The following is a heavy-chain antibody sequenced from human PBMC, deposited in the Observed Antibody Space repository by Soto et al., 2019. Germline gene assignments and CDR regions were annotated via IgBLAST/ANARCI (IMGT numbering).Heavy chain of an antibody. D-gene: IGHD6-6*01. CDR3: AGSSSDAFDI. CDR1: GFTFSSYA. J-gene: IGHJ3*02. Sequence: GGSLRLSCAASGFTFSSYAMHWVRQAPGKGLEWVAVISYDGSNKYYADSVKGRFTISRDNSKNTLYLQMNSLRAEDTAVYYSAGSSSDAFDIWGQGTMVTVSS. CDR2: ISYDGSNK. V-gene: IGHV3-30-3*01.